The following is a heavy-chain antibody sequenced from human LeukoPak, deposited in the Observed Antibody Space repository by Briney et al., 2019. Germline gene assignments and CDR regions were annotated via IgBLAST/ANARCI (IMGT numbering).Heavy chain of an antibody. CDR1: GGSISSSSYY. Sequence: KPSETLSLTCTVSGGSISSSSYYWGWIRQPPGKGLEWIGSIYYSGSTYYNPSLKSRVTISVDTSKNQFSLKLSSVTAADTAVYYCARFHGGLPYYFDYWGQGTLVTVSS. CDR2: IYYSGST. V-gene: IGHV4-39*01. CDR3: ARFHGGLPYYFDY. D-gene: IGHD1-26*01. J-gene: IGHJ4*02.